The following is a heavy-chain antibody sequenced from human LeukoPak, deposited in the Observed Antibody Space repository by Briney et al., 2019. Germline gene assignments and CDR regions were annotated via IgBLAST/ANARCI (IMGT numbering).Heavy chain of an antibody. CDR1: GGSISSNNW. V-gene: IGHV4-39*01. D-gene: IGHD1-26*01. CDR3: ARYTGSPLVYFDY. CDR2: IYYSGST. Sequence: SGTLSLTCAVSGGSISSNNWWGWVRQPPGKGLEWIGSIYYSGSTYSNPSLKSRVSMSVDTSKNQFSLRLSSVTAADTAVYYCARYTGSPLVYFDYWGQGTLVTVSS. J-gene: IGHJ4*02.